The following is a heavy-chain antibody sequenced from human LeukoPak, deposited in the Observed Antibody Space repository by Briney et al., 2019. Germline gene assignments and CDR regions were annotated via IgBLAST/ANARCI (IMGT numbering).Heavy chain of an antibody. J-gene: IGHJ4*02. V-gene: IGHV1-69*05. CDR3: ANLGKHGLYGDYGRGNY. CDR2: IIPIFGTA. Sequence: GASVKVSCKASGGTFSSYAISWVRQAPGQGLEWMGRIIPIFGTANYAQKLQGRVTITTDESTSTAYMELSSLRSEDTAVYYCANLGKHGLYGDYGRGNYWGQGTLVTVSS. D-gene: IGHD4-17*01. CDR1: GGTFSSYA.